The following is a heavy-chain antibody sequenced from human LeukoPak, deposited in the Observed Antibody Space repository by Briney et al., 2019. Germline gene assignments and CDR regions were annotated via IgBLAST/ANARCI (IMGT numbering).Heavy chain of an antibody. CDR3: ARTVAGTVNY. V-gene: IGHV3-11*01. Sequence: GGSLRLSCAASGFTFSDYYMSWIRQAPGKGLEWVSYISSSGGSKYYADSVKGRFTISRDNAKNSLYLQMNSLGAEDTAVYYCARTVAGTVNYWARGTLVTVSS. CDR1: GFTFSDYY. J-gene: IGHJ4*02. CDR2: ISSSGGSK. D-gene: IGHD6-19*01.